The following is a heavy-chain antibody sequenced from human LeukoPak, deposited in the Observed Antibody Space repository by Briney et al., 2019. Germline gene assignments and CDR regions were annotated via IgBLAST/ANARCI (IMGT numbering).Heavy chain of an antibody. J-gene: IGHJ5*02. D-gene: IGHD4-11*01. CDR2: ISSSSSYI. Sequence: GGSLRLSCAASGFTFSSYSMNWVRQAPGKGLEWVSSISSSSSYIYYADSVKGRFTISRDNAKNSLYLQMNSLRAEDTAVYYCARVTTVTTFGFDPWGQGTLVTVSS. V-gene: IGHV3-21*01. CDR3: ARVTTVTTFGFDP. CDR1: GFTFSSYS.